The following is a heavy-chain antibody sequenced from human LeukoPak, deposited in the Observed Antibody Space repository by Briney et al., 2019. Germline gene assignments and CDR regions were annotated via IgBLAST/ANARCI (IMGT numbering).Heavy chain of an antibody. CDR3: ARVQQLVRGANWFDP. V-gene: IGHV1-69*05. CDR2: IIPIFGTA. D-gene: IGHD6-13*01. J-gene: IGHJ5*02. Sequence: SVKVSCKASGGTFSSYAISWVRQAPGQGLEWMGGIIPIFGTADYAQKFQGRVTITTDESTSTAYMELSSLRSQDTAVYYCARVQQLVRGANWFDPWGQGTLVTVSS. CDR1: GGTFSSYA.